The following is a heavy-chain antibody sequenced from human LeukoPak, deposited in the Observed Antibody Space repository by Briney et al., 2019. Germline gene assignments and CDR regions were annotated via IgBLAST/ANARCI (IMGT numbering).Heavy chain of an antibody. J-gene: IGHJ4*02. V-gene: IGHV3-23*01. CDR2: INASGGSR. D-gene: IGHD4/OR15-4a*01. CDR1: GFTFSSHV. Sequence: GGSLRLSCAASGFTFSSHVMSWVRQAPGKGLEWVSGINASGGSRYYAESVKGRFTISRDNSKNTLYLQMNSLRAEDTAVYYCARHRNDYFRHDYWGQGTLVTVSS. CDR3: ARHRNDYFRHDY.